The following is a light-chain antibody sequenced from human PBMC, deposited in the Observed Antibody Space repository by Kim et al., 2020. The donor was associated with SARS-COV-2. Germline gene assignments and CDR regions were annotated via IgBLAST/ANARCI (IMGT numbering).Light chain of an antibody. V-gene: IGKV1D-12*01. CDR1: QDISSW. CDR2: EAS. J-gene: IGKJ4*01. Sequence: ASVGHRVTITCRASQDISSWLGWYQQKPGKAPKVLIYEASNLQSGVPSRFSVSGSGTDFTLTINGLQPEDFATYYCQQTHSFPLTFGGGTKVDIK. CDR3: QQTHSFPLT.